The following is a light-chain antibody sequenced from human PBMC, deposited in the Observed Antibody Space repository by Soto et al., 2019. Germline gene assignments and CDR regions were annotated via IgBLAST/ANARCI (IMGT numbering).Light chain of an antibody. Sequence: DIQMTQSPSTLSASVGDRVTITCRASQSIGSWLAWYQQRPGKAPKLLIYKASALESGVPSRFSGSGSGTEFSLTITSLQHDDFATYYCQQFNDYSWTFGQGTKVDMK. CDR1: QSIGSW. CDR2: KAS. J-gene: IGKJ1*01. V-gene: IGKV1-5*03. CDR3: QQFNDYSWT.